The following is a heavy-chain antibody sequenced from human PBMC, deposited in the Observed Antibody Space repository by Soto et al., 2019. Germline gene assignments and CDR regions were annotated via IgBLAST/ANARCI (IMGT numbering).Heavy chain of an antibody. CDR1: GGSMSRFY. V-gene: IGHV4-4*07. CDR3: AREGSRASGSSLAY. J-gene: IGHJ4*02. CDR2: IDISGDT. Sequence: PSETLSLTCTVSGGSMSRFYWSWIRQAAGEGLEWIGRIDISGDTNYSPSLKSRVTMSVDSSKRQFSLKLSSVTAADTAVYYCAREGSRASGSSLAYWGQGTLVTVSS. D-gene: IGHD1-26*01.